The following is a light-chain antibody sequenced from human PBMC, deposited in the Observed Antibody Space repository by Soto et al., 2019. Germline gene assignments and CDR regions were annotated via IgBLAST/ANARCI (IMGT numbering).Light chain of an antibody. CDR2: GAS. CDR1: QSVSSN. V-gene: IGKV3-15*01. Sequence: EIVMTQSPATLSVSPGERATLSCRASQSVSSNLAWYQQKPGQAPRLLIYGASTRATGIPARFSGSGSGTEFTLTISSLQSEDFAVYFCQQYNNWPPSTFGQGTMLEIE. J-gene: IGKJ2*01. CDR3: QQYNNWPPST.